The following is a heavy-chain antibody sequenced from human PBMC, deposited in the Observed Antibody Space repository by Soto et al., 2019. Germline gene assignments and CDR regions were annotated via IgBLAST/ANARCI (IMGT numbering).Heavy chain of an antibody. J-gene: IGHJ4*02. CDR1: GDSITSGGHY. D-gene: IGHD3-22*01. CDR3: ARTNYYASSGDYVGLDY. V-gene: IGHV4-31*03. Sequence: QVQLQESGPGLVKPSQTVSLTCTVSGDSITSGGHYWSWIRQHPGKGLEWIGYIYFSGDANYNPSLRRRVSLSIVMSENQFSLTLTSVTAADTAIYFCARTNYYASSGDYVGLDYWGQGILITVSS. CDR2: IYFSGDA.